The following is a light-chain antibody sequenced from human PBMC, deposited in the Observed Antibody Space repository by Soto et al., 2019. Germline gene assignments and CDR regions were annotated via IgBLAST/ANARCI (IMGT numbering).Light chain of an antibody. V-gene: IGKV1-39*01. Sequence: IKITKSPSTLSASVADRVIITCRASQSISSYLNWYQQKPGKAPKLLIYAASSFQSGVPSRFSGSGSGTDFTLTISSLQPEDFATYYCQQSYSTPRTFGQGTNVDIK. CDR2: AAS. J-gene: IGKJ1*01. CDR3: QQSYSTPRT. CDR1: QSISSY.